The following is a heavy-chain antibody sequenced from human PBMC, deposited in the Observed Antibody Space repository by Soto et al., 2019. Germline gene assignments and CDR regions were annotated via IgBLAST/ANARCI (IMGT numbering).Heavy chain of an antibody. Sequence: GGSLRLSCAASGFTFYNYAMNWVRQAPGKGLEWVSAISGSGGSTYYADSVKGRFTISRDNSKNTLYLQMNSLRAEDTAVYYCAKGRRDYSYYFDYWGQGTLVTVSS. J-gene: IGHJ4*02. V-gene: IGHV3-23*01. CDR2: ISGSGGST. D-gene: IGHD4-17*01. CDR1: GFTFYNYA. CDR3: AKGRRDYSYYFDY.